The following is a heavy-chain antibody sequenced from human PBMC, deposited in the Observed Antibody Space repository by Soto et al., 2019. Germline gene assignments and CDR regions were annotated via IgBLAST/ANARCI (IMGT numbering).Heavy chain of an antibody. V-gene: IGHV5-10-1*01. D-gene: IGHD2-2*01. J-gene: IGHJ5*02. CDR3: ARIYCTTTTCDSWFDP. CDR1: GYTFTTFW. CDR2: IDPGDTYA. Sequence: VASLTISCTGFGYTFTTFWISWVRQMPGKGLEWMGRIDPGDTYATYSPAFQGHVTISADKATSTAYLQWSSLKASDTAMYYCARIYCTTTTCDSWFDPWGQGTLVTVSS.